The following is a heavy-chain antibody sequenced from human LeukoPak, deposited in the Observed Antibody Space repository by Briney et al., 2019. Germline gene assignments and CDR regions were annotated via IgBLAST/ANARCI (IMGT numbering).Heavy chain of an antibody. D-gene: IGHD2-15*01. CDR3: ARESFGGFPLVH. CDR2: MNPNSGNT. Sequence: ASVKVSCKASGYTFTGYYMHWVRQATGQGLEWMGWMNPNSGNTGYAQKFQGRVTITRNTSISTAYMELSSLRSEDTAVYYCARESFGGFPLVHWGQGTLVTVSS. J-gene: IGHJ4*02. V-gene: IGHV1-8*03. CDR1: GYTFTGYY.